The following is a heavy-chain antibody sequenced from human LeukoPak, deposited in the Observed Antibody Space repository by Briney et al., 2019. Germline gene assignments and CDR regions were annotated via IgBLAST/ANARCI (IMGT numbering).Heavy chain of an antibody. CDR2: TYYRSKWYN. Sequence: SQTLSLTCAISGDSVSSNSAAWNWIRQSPSRGLEWLGRTYYRSKWYNDYAVSVKSRITINPDTSKNQFSLQLNSVTPEDTAVYYCARDPAVAGDYYYYGMDVWGQGTTVTVSS. CDR1: GDSVSSNSAA. D-gene: IGHD6-19*01. J-gene: IGHJ6*02. CDR3: ARDPAVAGDYYYYGMDV. V-gene: IGHV6-1*01.